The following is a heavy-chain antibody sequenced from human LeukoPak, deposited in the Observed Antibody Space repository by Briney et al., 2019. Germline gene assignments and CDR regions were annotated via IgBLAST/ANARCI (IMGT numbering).Heavy chain of an antibody. V-gene: IGHV3-23*01. D-gene: IGHD6-19*01. J-gene: IGHJ4*02. CDR3: AKRADTGTSSSGWYDY. Sequence: GGSLRLSCAASGLTFSSYAMSWVRQAPGKGLEWVSAISGSGLSTYYAESVRGRFTTSRDNSKNTLYLQMNSLRAEDTAVYYCAKRADTGTSSSGWYDYWGQGTQVTVSS. CDR1: GLTFSSYA. CDR2: ISGSGLST.